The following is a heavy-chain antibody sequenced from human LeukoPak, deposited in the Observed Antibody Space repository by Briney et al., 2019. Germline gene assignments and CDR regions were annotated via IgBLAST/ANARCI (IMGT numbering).Heavy chain of an antibody. CDR1: GFTYSSYA. CDR3: APYSSSSQVDY. V-gene: IGHV3-23*01. CDR2: ISGSGGST. Sequence: GGSLRLSCAASGFTYSSYAMSWVRQAPGKGLEWVSAISGSGGSTYYADSVKGRFTISRDNSKNTLYLQMNSLRAEDTAVYYCAPYSSSSQVDYWGQGTLVTVSS. D-gene: IGHD6-6*01. J-gene: IGHJ4*02.